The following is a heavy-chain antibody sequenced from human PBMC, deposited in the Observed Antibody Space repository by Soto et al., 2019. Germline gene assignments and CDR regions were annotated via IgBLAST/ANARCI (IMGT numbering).Heavy chain of an antibody. V-gene: IGHV3-33*01. CDR3: ARDGYSSGWYGRLDY. Sequence: GGSLRLSCAASGFTFSSYGMQWVRQAPGKGLEWVAVIWYDGSNKYYADSVKGRFTISRDNSKNTLYLQMNSLRAEDTAVYYCARDGYSSGWYGRLDYWGQGTLVTVSS. CDR1: GFTFSSYG. D-gene: IGHD6-19*01. CDR2: IWYDGSNK. J-gene: IGHJ4*02.